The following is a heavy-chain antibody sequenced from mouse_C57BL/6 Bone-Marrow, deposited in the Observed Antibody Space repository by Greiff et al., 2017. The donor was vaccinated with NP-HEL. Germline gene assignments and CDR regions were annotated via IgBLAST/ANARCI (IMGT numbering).Heavy chain of an antibody. J-gene: IGHJ1*03. D-gene: IGHD1-1*01. CDR2: ISGGGGNT. V-gene: IGHV5-9*01. CDR3: ARHKLLDWYFDV. Sequence: EVKLQESGGGLVKPGGSLKLSCAASGFTFSSYTMSWVRQTPEKRLEWVATISGGGGNTYYPDSVKGRFTISRDNAKNTLYLQMSSLRSEDTALYYCARHKLLDWYFDVWGTGTTVTVSS. CDR1: GFTFSSYT.